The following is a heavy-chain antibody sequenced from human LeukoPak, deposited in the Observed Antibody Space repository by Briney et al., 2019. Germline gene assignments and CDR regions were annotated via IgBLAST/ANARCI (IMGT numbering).Heavy chain of an antibody. V-gene: IGHV3-73*01. D-gene: IGHD3-3*01. Sequence: GGSLKLSCAPSGYTSSGSAVHWVRQASGKGAEWVGRIRSTTNNYATTYAAAMTGRLTISRDDSRSTAYLQMNSLKTEDTAVYYRTTSLDFWNWFDPWGQGTLVTVSS. CDR2: IRSTTNNYAT. CDR1: GYTSSGSA. J-gene: IGHJ5*02. CDR3: TTSLDFWNWFDP.